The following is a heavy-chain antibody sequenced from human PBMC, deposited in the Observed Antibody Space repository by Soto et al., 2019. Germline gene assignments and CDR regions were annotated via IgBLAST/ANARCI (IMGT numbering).Heavy chain of an antibody. V-gene: IGHV3-30*03. CDR1: GSTFNTSG. Sequence: GGSLTLSCEVSGSTFNTSGMHCVRQAPGKGLEWLAVISYDGATQYYGDTVKGRFTISRDNSKNTLFLHMGRLRAEDTAMYYCASKGRVTNYLYYGMDVWGLGTTVTVSS. CDR3: ASKGRVTNYLYYGMDV. CDR2: ISYDGATQ. D-gene: IGHD2-21*02. J-gene: IGHJ6*02.